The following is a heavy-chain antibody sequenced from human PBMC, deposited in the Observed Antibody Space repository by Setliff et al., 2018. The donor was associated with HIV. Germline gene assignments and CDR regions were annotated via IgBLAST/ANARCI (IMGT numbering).Heavy chain of an antibody. CDR1: GYTFTTYA. D-gene: IGHD1-1*01. V-gene: IGHV1-3*01. CDR3: ARVDGAYNDNIFDY. J-gene: IGHJ4*02. CDR2: INAGNGYT. Sequence: ASVKVSCKASGYTFTTYAMIWVRQAPGQSLEWMGWINAGNGYTKYSQKFQGRVSITRDTSASTAYMQLSGLRSEDTAVYFCARVDGAYNDNIFDYWGQGTLVTVSS.